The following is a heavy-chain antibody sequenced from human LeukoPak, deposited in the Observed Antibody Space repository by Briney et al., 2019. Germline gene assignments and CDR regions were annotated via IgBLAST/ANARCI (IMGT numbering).Heavy chain of an antibody. CDR2: IYYSGST. CDR1: GGSITSYL. V-gene: IGHV4-59*01. J-gene: IGHJ5*02. CDR3: ARDRGRATWFGP. Sequence: SETLSLTRTVSGGSITSYLWHWIRQPPGKGPQLIGYIYYSGSTNYNPSPQSRVTISVDTSRKQFSLKLQSVSAAETAVYYCARDRGRATWFGPWGPGNVVNGSS.